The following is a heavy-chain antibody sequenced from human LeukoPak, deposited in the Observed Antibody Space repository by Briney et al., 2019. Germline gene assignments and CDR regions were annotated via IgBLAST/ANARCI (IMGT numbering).Heavy chain of an antibody. CDR3: ARDRVGVSSSWDLADY. CDR2: ISAYNGNT. V-gene: IGHV1-18*01. J-gene: IGHJ4*02. Sequence: ASVKVSCKASGYTFTSYGISWVRQAPGQGLEWMGWISAYNGNTNYAQKLQGRVAMTTDTSTSTAYMELRSLRSDDTAVYYCARDRVGVSSSWDLADYWGQGTLVTVSS. CDR1: GYTFTSYG. D-gene: IGHD6-13*01.